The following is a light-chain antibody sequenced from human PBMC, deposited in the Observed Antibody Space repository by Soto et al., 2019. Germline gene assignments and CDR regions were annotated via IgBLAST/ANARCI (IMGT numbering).Light chain of an antibody. CDR2: DAS. CDR1: RSVSSN. V-gene: IGKV3D-15*01. Sequence: VVSLSLCALSGTHEQRATLSCMARRSVSSNLAWYQQKPGQAPRLLISDASTRATCIPARFSGSGSGTDFTLTVSSLQAEDFVVYYCQHYIKRPIPFAQGTRL. J-gene: IGKJ5*01. CDR3: QHYIKRPIP.